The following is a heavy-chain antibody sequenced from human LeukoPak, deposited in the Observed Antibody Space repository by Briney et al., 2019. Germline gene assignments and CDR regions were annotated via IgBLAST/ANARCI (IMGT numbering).Heavy chain of an antibody. CDR2: INHSGST. J-gene: IGHJ6*03. V-gene: IGHV4-34*01. CDR3: ARHLLLLWFAHMDV. CDR1: GGSFSGYY. D-gene: IGHD3-10*01. Sequence: SETLSLTCAVYGGSFSGYYWSWIRQPPGKGLEWIGEINHSGSTNYNPSLKSRVTISVDTSKNQFSLKLSSVTAADTAVNYCARHLLLLWFAHMDVWGKGTTVTISS.